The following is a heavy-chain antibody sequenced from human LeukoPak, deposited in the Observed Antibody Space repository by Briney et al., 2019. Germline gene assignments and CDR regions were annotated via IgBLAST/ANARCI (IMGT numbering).Heavy chain of an antibody. J-gene: IGHJ4*02. CDR3: ARGEWSSSPFDY. Sequence: GGSLRLSCAASEFTFNNYAMHWVRQAPGKGLEWVANIEQDGSVTYYVDSVKGRFTISRDNSQNSLYLQMNSLRAEDTAVYYCARGEWSSSPFDYWGQGTLVTVSS. CDR1: EFTFNNYA. V-gene: IGHV3-7*01. D-gene: IGHD6-6*01. CDR2: IEQDGSVT.